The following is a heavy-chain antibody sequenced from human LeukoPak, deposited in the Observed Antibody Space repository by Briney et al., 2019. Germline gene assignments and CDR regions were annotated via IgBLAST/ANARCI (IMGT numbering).Heavy chain of an antibody. V-gene: IGHV3-23*01. Sequence: GGSLRLSCAASGFTFSSYAMSWVRQAPGKGLEWVSAISGSGGSTYYTDSVKGRFTISRDNSKNTLHLQMNSLRAEDTAVYYCARAAQWLVFNYWGQGTLVTVSS. D-gene: IGHD6-19*01. CDR2: ISGSGGST. CDR3: ARAAQWLVFNY. CDR1: GFTFSSYA. J-gene: IGHJ4*02.